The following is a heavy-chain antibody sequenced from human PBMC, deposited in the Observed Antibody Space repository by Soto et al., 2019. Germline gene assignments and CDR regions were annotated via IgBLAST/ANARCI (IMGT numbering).Heavy chain of an antibody. CDR1: GFSFSTYA. V-gene: IGHV3-23*01. J-gene: IGHJ4*02. CDR3: AKYGALLYFLDGGPFQY. CDR2: ISGSGGNT. D-gene: IGHD3-10*01. Sequence: EVQLLESGGGLVQPGGSLRLSCATSGFSFSTYAMNWVRQAPGKGLEWVSSISGSGGNTYVADSVKGRFTISRDNSKNTLYLQMDSLRAEDTAIYSCAKYGALLYFLDGGPFQYWGQGTLVTVSS.